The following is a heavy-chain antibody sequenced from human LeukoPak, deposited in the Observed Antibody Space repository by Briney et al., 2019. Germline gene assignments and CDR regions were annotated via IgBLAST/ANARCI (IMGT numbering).Heavy chain of an antibody. V-gene: IGHV4-31*11. CDR1: GGSFSGYY. D-gene: IGHD6-13*01. CDR3: ARERMSSWYGYYYYGMDV. Sequence: PSETLSLTCAVYGGSFSGYYWSWIRQHPGKGLEWIGYIYYSGSTYYNPSLKSQVTISVDTSKNQFSLKLSSVTAADTAVYYCARERMSSWYGYYYYGMDVWGQGTTVTVSS. J-gene: IGHJ6*02. CDR2: IYYSGST.